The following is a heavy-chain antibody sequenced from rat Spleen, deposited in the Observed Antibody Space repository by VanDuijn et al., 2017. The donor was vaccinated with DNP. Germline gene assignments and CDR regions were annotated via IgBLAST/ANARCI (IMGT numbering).Heavy chain of an antibody. Sequence: EVQLVESGGGLVQPGRSLKLSCAASGFTFSNYDMAWVRQAPTKGLEWVASISPSGGSTYYRDSVKGRFTVSRDNAKSSLYLQMDSLRSEDTATYYCATGYYGYNYWGQGVMVTVSS. CDR2: ISPSGGST. D-gene: IGHD1-9*01. CDR1: GFTFSNYD. CDR3: ATGYYGYNY. J-gene: IGHJ2*01. V-gene: IGHV5-27*01.